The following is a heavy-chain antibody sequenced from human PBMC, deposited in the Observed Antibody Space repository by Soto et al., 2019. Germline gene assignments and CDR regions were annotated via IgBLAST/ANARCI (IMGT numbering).Heavy chain of an antibody. J-gene: IGHJ4*02. CDR3: ARGRGDTAMAWYY. CDR2: ISYIGST. Sequence: QVQLQESGPGLVKPSETLSLTCTVSGGSISSYYWSWIRQSPGKGLEWIGYISYIGSTKYNPALKSRVTISVDTSTNQFSLKLSYVTAADTAVYYCARGRGDTAMAWYYWGQGNLVTVSS. CDR1: GGSISSYY. D-gene: IGHD5-18*01. V-gene: IGHV4-59*01.